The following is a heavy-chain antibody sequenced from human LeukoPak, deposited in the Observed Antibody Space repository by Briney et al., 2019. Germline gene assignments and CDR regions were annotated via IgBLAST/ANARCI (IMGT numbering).Heavy chain of an antibody. CDR3: ARAADTSGYFYYFDY. CDR1: GGSISSHY. D-gene: IGHD3-22*01. Sequence: SETLSLTCTVSGGSISSHYWSWIRQPPGKGLEWIGYISYSGGTNYNPSLKSRVTISLDTSKNQFSLSLRSVTAADTAVYYCARAADTSGYFYYFDYWGQGTLVTVSS. CDR2: ISYSGGT. J-gene: IGHJ4*02. V-gene: IGHV4-59*11.